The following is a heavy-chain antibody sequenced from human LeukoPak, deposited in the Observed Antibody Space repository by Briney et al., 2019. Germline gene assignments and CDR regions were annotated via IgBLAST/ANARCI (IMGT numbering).Heavy chain of an antibody. Sequence: GESLKISCQGSGXNFPTYWSAWVRQMPGKGLEWMGIIYPGDSDTRYSPSFQGQVTISADKSISTAYLQWSSLKASDTAMYYCARRGNDYILWGQGTLVTVSP. CDR3: ARRGNDYIL. J-gene: IGHJ4*02. V-gene: IGHV5-51*01. D-gene: IGHD4-11*01. CDR1: GXNFPTYW. CDR2: IYPGDSDT.